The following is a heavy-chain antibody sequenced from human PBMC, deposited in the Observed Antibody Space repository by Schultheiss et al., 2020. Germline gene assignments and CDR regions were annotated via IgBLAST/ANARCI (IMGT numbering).Heavy chain of an antibody. V-gene: IGHV3-23*01. CDR3: AKDHGSSSPDLDY. CDR2: INGNGYNT. J-gene: IGHJ4*02. CDR1: GFTFSSFG. D-gene: IGHD6-6*01. Sequence: GGSLRLSCAASGFTFSSFGMSWVRQSPGKGLEWVSAINGNGYNTHYADSVKGRFTISRDNSKNTLYLQMNSLRAEDTAVYYCAKDHGSSSPDLDYWGQGTLVTVSS.